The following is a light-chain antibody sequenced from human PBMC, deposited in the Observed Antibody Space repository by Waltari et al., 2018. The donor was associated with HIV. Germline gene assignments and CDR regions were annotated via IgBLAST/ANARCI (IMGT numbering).Light chain of an antibody. J-gene: IGKJ2*01. V-gene: IGKV3-20*01. CDR2: GAS. CDR3: QQYGTSPL. CDR1: QSVISSY. Sequence: VLTQSPGTLSLSPGERATLYCRAGQSVISSYLAWYQQKPGQAPRLLIHGASSRATGIPDRFSGSGSGTDFTLTISRLEPEDFAIYYCQQYGTSPLFGQGTKVEI.